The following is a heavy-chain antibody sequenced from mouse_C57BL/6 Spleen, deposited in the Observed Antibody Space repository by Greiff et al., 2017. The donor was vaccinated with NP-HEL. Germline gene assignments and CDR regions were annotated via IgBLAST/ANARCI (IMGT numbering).Heavy chain of an antibody. V-gene: IGHV1-82*01. CDR1: GYAFSSSW. CDR3: ASDGYDGDYYAMDY. D-gene: IGHD2-2*01. Sequence: QVQLQQSGPELVKPGASVKISCKASGYAFSSSWMNWVKQRPGKGLEWIGRIYPGDGDTNYNGKFKGKATLTADKSSSTAYMQLSSLTSEDSAVYFSASDGYDGDYYAMDYWGQGTSVTVSS. J-gene: IGHJ4*01. CDR2: IYPGDGDT.